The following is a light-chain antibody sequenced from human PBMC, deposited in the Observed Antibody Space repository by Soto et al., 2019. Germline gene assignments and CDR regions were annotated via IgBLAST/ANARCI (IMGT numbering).Light chain of an antibody. CDR2: KAS. V-gene: IGKV1-5*03. J-gene: IGKJ2*01. CDR1: QSVSSW. Sequence: DIQMTQSPSTLSASVGDRVTITCRASQSVSSWLAWYQQRPGKAPQLLIYKASSLQIGVPSRFSGSGSGTEFSLTISSLQPEDFAAYYCTQYYSYSSMYTFGQGTRLEIK. CDR3: TQYYSYSSMYT.